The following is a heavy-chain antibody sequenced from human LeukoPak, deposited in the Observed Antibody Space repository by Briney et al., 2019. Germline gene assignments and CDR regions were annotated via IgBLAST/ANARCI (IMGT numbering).Heavy chain of an antibody. D-gene: IGHD6-13*01. Sequence: ASVKVSCTASGYTFTGYYMHWVRQAPGQGLEWMGWINPNSGGTNYAQKLQGRVTMTTDTSTSTAYMELRSLRSDDTAVYYCAREIVAAAGTLGFWGQGTLVTVSS. CDR3: AREIVAAAGTLGF. V-gene: IGHV1-2*02. CDR1: GYTFTGYY. CDR2: INPNSGGT. J-gene: IGHJ4*02.